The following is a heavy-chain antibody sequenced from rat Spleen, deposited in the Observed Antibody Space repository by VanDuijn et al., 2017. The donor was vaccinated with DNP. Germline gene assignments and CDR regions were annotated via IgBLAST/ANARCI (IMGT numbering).Heavy chain of an antibody. V-gene: IGHV2-77*01. J-gene: IGHJ3*01. CDR1: GFSLTSYG. Sequence: QVQMKETGPGLVQTTQTLSVTCTVSGFSLTSYGVHWVRQAPGKGLEWMGIIWGDGVTYYNSTLKSRLIISRDTSKSQVFLKMNSLQTVDTAIYFCTRGRGYDYDWFPYWGQGTLVTVSS. CDR3: TRGRGYDYDWFPY. D-gene: IGHD1-7*01. CDR2: IWGDGVT.